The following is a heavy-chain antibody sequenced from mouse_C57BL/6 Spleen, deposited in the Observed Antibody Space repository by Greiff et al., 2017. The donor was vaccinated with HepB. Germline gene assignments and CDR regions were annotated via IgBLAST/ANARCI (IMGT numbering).Heavy chain of an antibody. Sequence: VQLVESGPGLVKPSQSLSITCTVSGFSLTSYGVHWVRQSPGKGLEWLGVIWSGGSTDYNAAFISRLSISKDNSKSQVFFKMNSLQADDTAIYYCARNPYYYGSSYEYFDVWGTGTTVTVSS. CDR3: ARNPYYYGSSYEYFDV. D-gene: IGHD1-1*01. CDR2: IWSGGST. CDR1: GFSLTSYG. V-gene: IGHV2-2*01. J-gene: IGHJ1*03.